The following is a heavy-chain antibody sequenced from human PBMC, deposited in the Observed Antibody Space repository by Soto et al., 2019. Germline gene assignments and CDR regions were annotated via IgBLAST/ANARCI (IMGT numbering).Heavy chain of an antibody. CDR2: IYHSGST. Sequence: SETLSLTCDVSGDTISSGGYSWSWIRQPPGKGLEWIGYIYHSGSTYYNPSLKSRVTISVDRSKNQFSLKLSSVTAADTAVYYCARAIGWFGELLGGYYFDYWGQGTLVTVSS. CDR3: ARAIGWFGELLGGYYFDY. V-gene: IGHV4-30-2*01. CDR1: GDTISSGGYS. D-gene: IGHD3-10*01. J-gene: IGHJ4*02.